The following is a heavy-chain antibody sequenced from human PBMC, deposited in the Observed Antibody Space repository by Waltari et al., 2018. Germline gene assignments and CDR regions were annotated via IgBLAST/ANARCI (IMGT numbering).Heavy chain of an antibody. CDR1: GYTFTGYY. CDR2: INPNSGGT. CDR3: ARGLSSGWSNDAFDI. D-gene: IGHD6-19*01. Sequence: QVQLVQSGAEVKKPGASVKVSCKASGYTFTGYYMPWVRQAPGQGLEWMGWINPNSGGTTYAQKFQGWVTMTRDTSISTAYMELSRLRSDDTAVYYCARGLSSGWSNDAFDIWGQGTMVTVSS. V-gene: IGHV1-2*04. J-gene: IGHJ3*02.